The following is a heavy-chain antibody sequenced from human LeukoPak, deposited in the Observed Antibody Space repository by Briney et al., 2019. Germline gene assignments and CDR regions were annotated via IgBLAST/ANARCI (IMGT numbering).Heavy chain of an antibody. CDR1: GGSFSGYY. J-gene: IGHJ5*02. CDR3: ARGEFTMVRVPKSNWFDP. V-gene: IGHV4-34*01. CDR2: INHSGST. Sequence: SETLSLTCAVYGGSFSGYYWSWIRQPPGKGLEWIGEINHSGSTNYNPSLKSRVTISVDTSKNQFSLKLSSVTAADTAVYYCARGEFTMVRVPKSNWFDPWGQGTLVTVSS. D-gene: IGHD3-10*01.